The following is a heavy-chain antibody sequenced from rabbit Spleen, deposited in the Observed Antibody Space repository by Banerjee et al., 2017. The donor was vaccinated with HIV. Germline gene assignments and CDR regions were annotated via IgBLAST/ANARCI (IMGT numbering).Heavy chain of an antibody. CDR2: GGTTSGTT. V-gene: IGHV1S45*01. Sequence: QEQLEESGGDLVKPEGSLTLTCTSSGFSFSRGYDMCWVRQAPGKGLEWIGCGGTTSGTTWYASWVNGRFTISKTSSTTVTLQMTSLTAADTATYFCARSVGSGDGYFNLWGPGTLVTVS. CDR3: ARSVGSGDGYFNL. J-gene: IGHJ4*01. CDR1: GFSFSRGYD. D-gene: IGHD1-1*01.